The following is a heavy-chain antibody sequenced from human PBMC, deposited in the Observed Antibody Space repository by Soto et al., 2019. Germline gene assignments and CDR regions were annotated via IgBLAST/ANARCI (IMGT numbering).Heavy chain of an antibody. CDR2: ISSSGSTI. CDR1: GFTCSDYY. D-gene: IGHD3-3*01. V-gene: IGHV3-11*01. CDR3: ARDSAYDEFWSGYSVLGY. J-gene: IGHJ4*02. Sequence: QVQLVESGAGLGKPGGSLRLSCAASGFTCSDYYMSWIRHAPGKGLEWVSYISSSGSTIYYADSVKGRFTISRANAKQSLYLQMNSLGAEHTAVYYCARDSAYDEFWSGYSVLGYWGQGTPVTVSS.